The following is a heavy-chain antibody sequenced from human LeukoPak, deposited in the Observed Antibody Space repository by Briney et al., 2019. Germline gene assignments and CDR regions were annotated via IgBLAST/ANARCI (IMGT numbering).Heavy chain of an antibody. CDR2: IYSSGTT. CDR1: GGSINSYY. CDR3: AVSTYYDILTGYGYYYGMDV. D-gene: IGHD3-9*01. V-gene: IGHV4-4*07. Sequence: SETLSLTGTVSGGSINSYYWNWIRQPAGKGLEWIGRIYSSGTTSYNSSLKSRVTISVDTSKNQFSLKLSSVTAADTAVYYCAVSTYYDILTGYGYYYGMDVWGQGTTVTVSS. J-gene: IGHJ6*02.